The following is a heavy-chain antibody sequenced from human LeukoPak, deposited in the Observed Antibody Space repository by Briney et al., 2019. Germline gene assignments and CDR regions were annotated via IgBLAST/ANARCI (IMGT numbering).Heavy chain of an antibody. J-gene: IGHJ4*02. D-gene: IGHD6-13*01. Sequence: SETLSLTCPVSGGSISSYYWSWIRQPPGKGLEWIGYIYYSGSTNYNPSLKSRVTISVDTSKNQFSLKLSSVTAADTAVYYCARYSSSLTFDYWGQGTPVTVSS. CDR1: GGSISSYY. CDR3: ARYSSSLTFDY. CDR2: IYYSGST. V-gene: IGHV4-59*01.